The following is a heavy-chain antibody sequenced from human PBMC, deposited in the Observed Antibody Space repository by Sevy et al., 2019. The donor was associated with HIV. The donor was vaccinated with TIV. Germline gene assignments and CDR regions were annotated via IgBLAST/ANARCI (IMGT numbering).Heavy chain of an antibody. V-gene: IGHV3-11*01. CDR3: AREGDLRYFDF. CDR1: GFTFKDYC. CDR2: ISDGGTTI. Sequence: GGSLRLSCAASGFTFKDYCMNWIRQAPGKGLEWVSYISDGGTTIYYADSVKGRFTISRDNAKNSMCLQMNSLRAEDTAVYYCAREGDLRYFDFWGRGTLVTVSS. D-gene: IGHD3-10*01. J-gene: IGHJ2*01.